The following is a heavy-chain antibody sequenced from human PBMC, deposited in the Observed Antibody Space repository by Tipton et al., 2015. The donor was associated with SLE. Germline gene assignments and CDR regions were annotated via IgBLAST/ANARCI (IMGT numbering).Heavy chain of an antibody. Sequence: SGFTFSNYAMYWVRQAPGKGLEWVSAISGSGGRTYYADSVKGRFTISRDNSHNTLYLQMNSLRAEDTAVYYCAKRESSDLTDFWGQGTLVTVSS. CDR3: AKRESSDLTDF. D-gene: IGHD2-21*01. V-gene: IGHV3-23*01. CDR2: ISGSGGRT. J-gene: IGHJ4*02. CDR1: GFTFSNYA.